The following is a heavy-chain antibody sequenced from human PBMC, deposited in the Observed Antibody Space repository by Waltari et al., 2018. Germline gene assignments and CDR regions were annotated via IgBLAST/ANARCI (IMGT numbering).Heavy chain of an antibody. Sequence: HVQLQESGPGLVKPSETLSLTCTVSGDFLGDDHSTWIRQAPGKGLEWIAYLRNTGGTKCTPSLESRVTVSAVTSKKQFSLRLTSVTAADTAVYYCARLPTKYYDSLGWGFFDQWGQGILVTVSS. CDR3: ARLPTKYYDSLGWGFFDQ. V-gene: IGHV4-59*08. D-gene: IGHD3-22*01. J-gene: IGHJ4*02. CDR1: GDFLGDDH. CDR2: LRNTGGT.